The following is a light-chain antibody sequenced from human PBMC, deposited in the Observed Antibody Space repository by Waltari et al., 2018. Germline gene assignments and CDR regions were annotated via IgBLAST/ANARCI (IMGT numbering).Light chain of an antibody. V-gene: IGLV2-8*01. J-gene: IGLJ2*01. CDR1: STDVGSYNY. Sequence: QSALTQPPSASGSPGQSVTISCTGTSTDVGSYNYVSWYQLHPGKSPKLMIFEVNTRPPGVPDRFFGFKSGNTASLTVSGLQPEDEADYYCSSYGGSNKLLFGGGTRLTVL. CDR3: SSYGGSNKLL. CDR2: EVN.